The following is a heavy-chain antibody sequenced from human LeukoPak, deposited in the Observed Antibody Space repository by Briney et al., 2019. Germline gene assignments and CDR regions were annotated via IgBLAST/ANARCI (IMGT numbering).Heavy chain of an antibody. J-gene: IGHJ6*02. V-gene: IGHV3-9*01. D-gene: IGHD2/OR15-2a*01. CDR3: AKDIKVRYYGMAV. Sequence: QPGRSLRLSCAASGFTFDDYAMHWVRQAPGKGLEWVSGISWNSGTIAYADSVKGRFTISRDNPKNSLYLQMNSLRTEDTALYYCAKDIKVRYYGMAVWGQGTTVTVSS. CDR1: GFTFDDYA. CDR2: ISWNSGTI.